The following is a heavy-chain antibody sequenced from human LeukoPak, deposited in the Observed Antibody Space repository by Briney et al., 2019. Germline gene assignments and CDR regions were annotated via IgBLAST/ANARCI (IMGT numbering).Heavy chain of an antibody. CDR1: GFTFSSNA. CDR2: ISGSGGST. V-gene: IGHV3-23*01. D-gene: IGHD3-10*01. J-gene: IGHJ3*02. Sequence: PGGSLRLSCAASGFTFSSNAVNWLRQARGKGLEWVSVISGSGGSTNYADSVKGRFTISRDNSKNTLYLQMNSLRAEDTAAYYCAKDRRTITTRGAFDIWGQGTMVSISS. CDR3: AKDRRTITTRGAFDI.